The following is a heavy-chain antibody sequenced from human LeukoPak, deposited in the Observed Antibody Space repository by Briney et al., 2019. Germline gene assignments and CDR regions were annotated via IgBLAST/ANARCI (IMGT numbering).Heavy chain of an antibody. D-gene: IGHD4-17*01. J-gene: IGHJ1*01. CDR2: IYYSGST. V-gene: IGHV4-61*08. CDR1: GGSISSGGYY. Sequence: PSETLSLTCTVSGGSISSGGYYWSWIRQHPGKGLEWIGYIYYSGSTNYNPSLKSRVTISVDTSKNQFSLKLSSVTAADTAVYYCARDYGDYGYFQHWGQGTLVTVSS. CDR3: ARDYGDYGYFQH.